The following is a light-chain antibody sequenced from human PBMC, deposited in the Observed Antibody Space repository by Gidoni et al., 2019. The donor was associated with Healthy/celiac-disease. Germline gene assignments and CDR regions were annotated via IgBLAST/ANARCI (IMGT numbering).Light chain of an antibody. V-gene: IGKV1-39*01. CDR2: AAS. Sequence: DIQMTQYPSSLSASVGDRVTITCRASQSISSYLNWYQQKPGKAPKLLIYAASSLQSGVPSRFSVSGSGTDFTLTISSLQPEDFATYYCQQSYSTPQTFGQGTRLEIK. CDR3: QQSYSTPQT. CDR1: QSISSY. J-gene: IGKJ5*01.